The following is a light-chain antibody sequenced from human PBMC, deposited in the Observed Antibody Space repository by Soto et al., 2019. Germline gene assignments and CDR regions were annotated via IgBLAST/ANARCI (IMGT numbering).Light chain of an antibody. CDR2: GAS. Sequence: DIQMTQSPSTLSASVGDRVTITCRASQGISKGLAWYQQKPGKAPKLLIYGASSLENGVPSRFSGSGSGTEFTLTISSLQPDDFATYFCQQYKSYVMWSFGQGTKVDIK. CDR1: QGISKG. J-gene: IGKJ1*01. V-gene: IGKV1-5*01. CDR3: QQYKSYVMWS.